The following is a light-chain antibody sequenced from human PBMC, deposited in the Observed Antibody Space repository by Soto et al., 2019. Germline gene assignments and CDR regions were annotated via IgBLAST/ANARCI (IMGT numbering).Light chain of an antibody. V-gene: IGKV3-20*01. CDR3: QQDGTSRT. Sequence: IVLTPSPGTLSLSPGEGATLSCRASQNIKNNFLAWYQQSPGQAPRLLIHAASIRATGTPDRFTGSASGTDFTLIISRLAPEDCAVYYCQQDGTSRTFGGGTRGEI. CDR1: QNIKNNF. CDR2: AAS. J-gene: IGKJ4*01.